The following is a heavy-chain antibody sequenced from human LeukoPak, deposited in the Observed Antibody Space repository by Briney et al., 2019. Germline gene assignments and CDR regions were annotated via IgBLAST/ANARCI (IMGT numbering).Heavy chain of an antibody. J-gene: IGHJ4*02. CDR3: AKQTGSGYYRSLDH. CDR1: GFTFSSYA. V-gene: IGHV3-23*01. Sequence: GGSLRLSCEASGFTFSSYAMTWVRQAPGKGLEWVSGISGSGGSTYTDSVKGRFTISRDNSKNTLFLQMNSLRADDTAVYYCAKQTGSGYYRSLDHWGQGTLVTVSS. CDR2: ISGSGGST. D-gene: IGHD3-22*01.